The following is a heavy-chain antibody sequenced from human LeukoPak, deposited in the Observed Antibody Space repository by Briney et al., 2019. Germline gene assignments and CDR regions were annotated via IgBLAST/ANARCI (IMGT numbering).Heavy chain of an antibody. V-gene: IGHV1-24*01. CDR2: FDHEDGET. D-gene: IGHD3-9*01. CDR1: GYTLTELS. Sequence: ASVKVSYKVSGYTLTELSMHWVRQAPGKGLEWRGGFDHEDGETIYTQKFQGRVTMTEDTSTDTAYMELSSLRYEDTAVYYCATVVAYYDILTGSQYPNWFDPWGQGTLVTVSS. J-gene: IGHJ5*02. CDR3: ATVVAYYDILTGSQYPNWFDP.